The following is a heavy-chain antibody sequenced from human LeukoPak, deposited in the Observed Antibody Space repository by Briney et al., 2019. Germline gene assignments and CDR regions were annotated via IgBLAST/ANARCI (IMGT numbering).Heavy chain of an antibody. CDR3: ARDHYCTSNSCYVSDY. V-gene: IGHV3-74*01. D-gene: IGHD2-2*01. Sequence: GGSLRLSCAASGFTFSSYWMHWVRQVPGKGLVWVSRINSDGSSTSYADSVKGRFTISRDNAKNTLYLQMNSLRVGDTAVYYCARDHYCTSNSCYVSDYWGQGTLVTVSS. CDR2: INSDGSST. CDR1: GFTFSSYW. J-gene: IGHJ4*02.